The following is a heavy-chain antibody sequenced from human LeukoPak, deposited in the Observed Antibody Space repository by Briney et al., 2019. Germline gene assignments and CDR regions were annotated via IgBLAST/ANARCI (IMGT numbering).Heavy chain of an antibody. CDR3: TTDPHVFLWFGESEGYFQH. CDR1: GFTFSNAW. V-gene: IGHV3-15*01. D-gene: IGHD3-10*01. CDR2: IKSKTDGGTT. J-gene: IGHJ1*01. Sequence: PGGSLRLSCAASGFTFSNAWMSWVRQAPGKGLEWVGRIKSKTDGGTTDYAAPVKGRFTISRDDSKNTLCLNMNSLRNEDTAVYYCTTDPHVFLWFGESEGYFQHWGQGTLVTVSS.